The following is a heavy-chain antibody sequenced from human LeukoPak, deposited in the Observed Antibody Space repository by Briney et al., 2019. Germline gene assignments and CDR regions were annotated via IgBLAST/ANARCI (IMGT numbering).Heavy chain of an antibody. CDR1: GGSISNYY. D-gene: IGHD2-2*01. V-gene: IGHV4-59*01. CDR3: ARVRYCSTNRCYDREFDN. Sequence: SETLSLTCTVSGGSISNYYWSWIRQPPGKGLEWIGYIYYSGNTNYNPALKSRVTISVDTSKNQFSLKLNSVTAADTAVYYCARVRYCSTNRCYDREFDNWGQGTLVTVSS. CDR2: IYYSGNT. J-gene: IGHJ4*02.